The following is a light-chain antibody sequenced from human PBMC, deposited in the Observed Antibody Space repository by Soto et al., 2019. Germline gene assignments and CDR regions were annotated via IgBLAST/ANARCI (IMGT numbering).Light chain of an antibody. CDR1: QSISIY. V-gene: IGKV3-11*01. CDR3: QQRSNWPPEIT. Sequence: EIVLTQSPATLSLSPGERATLSCRASQSISIYLAWYQQKPGQAPRLLIYDVFNRATGIPARFSGSGSGTDFTLTISSLVPEDFAVYYCQQRSNWPPEITFGQGTRLDSK. CDR2: DVF. J-gene: IGKJ5*01.